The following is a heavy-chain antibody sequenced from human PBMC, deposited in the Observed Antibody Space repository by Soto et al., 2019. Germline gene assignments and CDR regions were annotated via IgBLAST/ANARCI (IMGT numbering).Heavy chain of an antibody. J-gene: IGHJ3*01. D-gene: IGHD1-1*01. CDR2: VDTSGSS. CDR3: AREFPGALERRRAFDV. Sequence: SETLSLTCIVSGGSLWSYYWSGGRQPAGRGLEWIGRVDTSGSSISSNPSLRSRVTMSVDTSRNQFSLNLNSVTVADTAVYYCAREFPGALERRRAFDVWGQGTMVTVSS. V-gene: IGHV4-4*07. CDR1: GGSLWSYY.